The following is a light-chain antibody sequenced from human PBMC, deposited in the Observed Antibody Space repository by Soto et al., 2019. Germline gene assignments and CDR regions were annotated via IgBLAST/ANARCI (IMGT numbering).Light chain of an antibody. CDR1: SSNTGSNY. J-gene: IGLJ2*01. V-gene: IGLV1-47*01. CDR3: AAWDDTLNGLV. Sequence: QPVLTQPPSASGTPGQRVTISCFGTSSNTGSNYVYWYQQVPGTAPRLLMYRASQRPSGVPDRFSGSKSGTSASLAISGLRSEDEADYYCAAWDDTLNGLVFGGGTQLTVL. CDR2: RAS.